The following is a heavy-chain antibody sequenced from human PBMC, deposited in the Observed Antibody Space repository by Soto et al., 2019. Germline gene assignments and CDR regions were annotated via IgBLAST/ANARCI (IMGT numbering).Heavy chain of an antibody. CDR3: ARHYSSGSRNWFDP. Sequence: SETLSLTCSVSGGSINSSSYFWGWVRQPPGKGLEWIGSIYYSGSTYYNPSLRSRVTVSVDTSKNQFSLKLSSVTAADTAVFYCARHYSSGSRNWFDPWGQGTLVTVSS. CDR2: IYYSGST. V-gene: IGHV4-39*01. J-gene: IGHJ5*02. D-gene: IGHD6-19*01. CDR1: GGSINSSSYF.